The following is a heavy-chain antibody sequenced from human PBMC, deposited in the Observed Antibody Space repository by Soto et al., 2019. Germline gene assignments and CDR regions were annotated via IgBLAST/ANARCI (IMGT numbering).Heavy chain of an antibody. Sequence: ASETLSLTCTVSGGSISSGGYYWSWIRQHPGKGLEWIGYIYYSGSTYYNPSLKSRVTISVDTSKNQFSLKLSSVTAADTAVYYCARARGLRLRSYNWFDPWGQGTLVTVSS. CDR2: IYYSGST. D-gene: IGHD4-17*01. V-gene: IGHV4-31*03. J-gene: IGHJ5*02. CDR3: ARARGLRLRSYNWFDP. CDR1: GGSISSGGYY.